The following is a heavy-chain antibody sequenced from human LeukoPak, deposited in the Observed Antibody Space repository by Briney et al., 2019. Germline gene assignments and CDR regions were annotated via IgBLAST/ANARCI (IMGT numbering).Heavy chain of an antibody. CDR1: GFTLKNAW. J-gene: IGHJ4*02. Sequence: GGSLRFSCVASGFTLKNAWMSWVRQAPGKGLEWVGRIRSKTDGGTTDYAAPVKGRFTISRDDSKNTLYLQMNSLKTEDTAVYFCATGTEQQWLSLDYWGQGTLVTVSS. D-gene: IGHD6-19*01. V-gene: IGHV3-15*01. CDR3: ATGTEQQWLSLDY. CDR2: IRSKTDGGTT.